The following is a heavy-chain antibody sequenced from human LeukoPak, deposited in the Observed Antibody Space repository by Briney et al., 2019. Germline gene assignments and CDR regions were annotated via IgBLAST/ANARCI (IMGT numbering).Heavy chain of an antibody. Sequence: PGGSLRLSCAASGFPFSSYDLNWVRQAPGKGLEWVSGISGSASGTYYADSVKGRFTISRDNSKNTLYLQMNSLGADDTAVYFCAKVYTSHYYFDDWGQGTLVTVSS. CDR3: AKVYTSHYYFDD. CDR2: ISGSASGT. J-gene: IGHJ4*02. D-gene: IGHD6-19*01. V-gene: IGHV3-23*01. CDR1: GFPFSSYD.